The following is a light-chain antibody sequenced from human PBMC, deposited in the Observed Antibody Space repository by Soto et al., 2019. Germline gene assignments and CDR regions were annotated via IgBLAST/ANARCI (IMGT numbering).Light chain of an antibody. Sequence: DVQRTKSTSSLSASLGDRVTITCLSSQSIGNYLNWYRQKPGKAPELLIYAASILQSEVPSRFRGSGSGTDFSLTISSLQPEDFASYYCQQSYNGLSWTFGQGTKVDIK. CDR2: AAS. CDR3: QQSYNGLSWT. CDR1: QSIGNY. J-gene: IGKJ1*01. V-gene: IGKV1-39*01.